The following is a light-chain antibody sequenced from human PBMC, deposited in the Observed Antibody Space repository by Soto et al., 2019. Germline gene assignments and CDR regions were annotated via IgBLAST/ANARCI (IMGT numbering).Light chain of an antibody. CDR2: DAS. Sequence: DIQMTQSPSTLSASVGDRVTITCRASQSISTWLAWYQQRPGRAPKLLVYDASNFQRGVASRFSGDGSGKESPPTIRSLQPDNFATYSCPPYGTDSGGGAEITFGQGTRLEIK. J-gene: IGKJ5*01. V-gene: IGKV1-5*01. CDR3: PPYGTDSGGGAEIT. CDR1: QSISTW.